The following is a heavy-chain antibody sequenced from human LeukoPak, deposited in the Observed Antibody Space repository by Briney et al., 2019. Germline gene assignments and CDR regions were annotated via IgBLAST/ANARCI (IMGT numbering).Heavy chain of an antibody. J-gene: IGHJ5*02. D-gene: IGHD1-7*01. V-gene: IGHV1-2*02. CDR1: GYTFTGYY. CDR3: ARDPISITGTTPHNWFDP. Sequence: ASVTVSCKASGYTFTGYYMHWVRQAPGQGLEWMGWINPNSGGTNYAQKFQGRVTMTTDTSISTAYMELSRLRSDDTAVYYCARDPISITGTTPHNWFDPWGQGTLVTVSS. CDR2: INPNSGGT.